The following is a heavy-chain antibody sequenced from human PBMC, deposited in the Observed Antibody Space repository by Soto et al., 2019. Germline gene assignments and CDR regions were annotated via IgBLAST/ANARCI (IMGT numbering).Heavy chain of an antibody. J-gene: IGHJ6*02. V-gene: IGHV2-5*02. CDR3: AHRVRYYGMDV. CDR2: IHGDDDK. CDR1: GFSLSTSGVA. Sequence: QITLKESGPPLVKPTQTLTLTCTFSGFSLSTSGVAVGWIRQPPGKALEWIALIHGDDDKRYSPSLKSRLTITKDTSKNQVVLTMTNMDPVDTATYYCAHRVRYYGMDVWGQGTTVTVSS.